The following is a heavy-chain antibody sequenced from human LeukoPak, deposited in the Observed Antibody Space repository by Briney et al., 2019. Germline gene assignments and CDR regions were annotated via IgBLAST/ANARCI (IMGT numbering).Heavy chain of an antibody. CDR2: VDPSVGGT. V-gene: IGHV1-2*02. CDR1: GYTFTCYY. D-gene: IGHD5-24*01. Sequence: ASVKVSCKASGYTFTCYYIHWVRQAPGQGLQWMGCVDPSVGGTKYAQKFQGRVTMTRDRSINTAYMEVTGLTSDDTALYYCVRVNVDMATTLGFDIWGQGTMVTVSS. J-gene: IGHJ3*02. CDR3: VRVNVDMATTLGFDI.